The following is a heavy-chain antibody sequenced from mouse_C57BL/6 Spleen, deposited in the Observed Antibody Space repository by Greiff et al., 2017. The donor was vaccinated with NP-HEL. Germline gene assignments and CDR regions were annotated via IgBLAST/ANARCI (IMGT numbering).Heavy chain of an antibody. V-gene: IGHV14-2*01. CDR2: IDPEDGET. J-gene: IGHJ3*01. CDR3: AYDVYYRFAY. CDR1: GFNIKDYY. Sequence: EVKLQESGAELVKPGASVKLSCTASGFNIKDYYMHWVKQRTEQGLEWIGRIDPEDGETKYAPKFQGKATITADTSSNTAYLRLSSLTSEDTAVSYCAYDVYYRFAYWGQGTLVTVSA. D-gene: IGHD2-3*01.